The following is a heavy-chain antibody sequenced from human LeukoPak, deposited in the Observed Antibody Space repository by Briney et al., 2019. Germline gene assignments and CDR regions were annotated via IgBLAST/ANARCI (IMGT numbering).Heavy chain of an antibody. J-gene: IGHJ4*02. CDR2: ISSSSSTI. D-gene: IGHD7-27*01. Sequence: GGSLRLSCAASGFTFSSYSMNWVRQAPGKGLEWVSYISSSSSTIYYADSVKGRFTISRDNAKNSLYLQMNSLRAEDTAVYYCAREGWGGDYWGQGTLVTVSS. CDR1: GFTFSSYS. V-gene: IGHV3-48*04. CDR3: AREGWGGDY.